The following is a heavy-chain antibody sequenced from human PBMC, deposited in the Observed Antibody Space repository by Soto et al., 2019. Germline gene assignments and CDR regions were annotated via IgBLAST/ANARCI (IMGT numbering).Heavy chain of an antibody. CDR2: ISAYNGNT. CDR3: ARDLPPVDY. Sequence: QIQLVQSGAEVKKPGASVKVSCKASGYTFSSYHITWVRQAPGQGLEWMGWISAYNGNTNYAQNLQGRVTMTTDPSTSTASMELRSLRSDDPAVYYCARDLPPVDYWGQGTLVTVSS. J-gene: IGHJ4*02. CDR1: GYTFSSYH. V-gene: IGHV1-18*01.